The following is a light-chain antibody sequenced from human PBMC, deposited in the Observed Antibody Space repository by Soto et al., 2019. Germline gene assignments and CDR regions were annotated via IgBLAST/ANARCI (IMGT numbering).Light chain of an antibody. CDR1: SSDVGGYNY. Sequence: QSALTQPASVSGSPGQSITISCTGTSSDVGGYNYVSWYQRHPGKAPKFLIYDVSNRPSGVSNRFSGSKSGYTASLTISGLQAEDEADYFCSSYTATDTPVIFGGGTKLTVL. CDR3: SSYTATDTPVI. CDR2: DVS. V-gene: IGLV2-14*01. J-gene: IGLJ2*01.